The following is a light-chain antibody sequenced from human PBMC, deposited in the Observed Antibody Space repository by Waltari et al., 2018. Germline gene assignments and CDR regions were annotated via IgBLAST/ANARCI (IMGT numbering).Light chain of an antibody. CDR2: DDS. CDR3: QVWDSNNDHQI. V-gene: IGLV3-21*02. CDR1: HIGGKS. J-gene: IGLJ2*01. Sequence: SYVLTQPPSVSVAPGQTATITCGGNHIGGKSVHWYQQRPGQAPILVIYDDSARPSALPGRFPGSNSEDTATLTSGSVEAGDEAAYFCQVWDSNNDHQIFGGGTKLTVL.